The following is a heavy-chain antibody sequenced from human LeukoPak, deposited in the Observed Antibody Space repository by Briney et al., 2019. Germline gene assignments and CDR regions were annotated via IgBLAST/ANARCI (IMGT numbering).Heavy chain of an antibody. CDR2: INPNSGGT. CDR1: GYTFTGYY. J-gene: IGHJ6*03. CDR3: ARAKTDIVVVPSYYYMDV. V-gene: IGHV1-2*02. D-gene: IGHD2-2*01. Sequence: ASVKVSCKASGYTFTGYYMHWVRQAPGQGLEWMGWINPNSGGTNYAQKFQGRVTMTRDTSISTAYMELSRLRSDDTAVYYCARAKTDIVVVPSYYYMDVWGKGTTVTVSS.